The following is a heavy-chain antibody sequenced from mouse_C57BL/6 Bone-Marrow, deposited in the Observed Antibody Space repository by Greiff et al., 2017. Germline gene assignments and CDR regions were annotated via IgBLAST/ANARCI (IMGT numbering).Heavy chain of an antibody. D-gene: IGHD6-1*01. CDR3: ARRASDEGDYFDY. CDR2: INPDSSTI. V-gene: IGHV4-1*01. Sequence: AASGIDFSRYWMSWVRRAPGKGLEWIGEINPDSSTINYAPSLKDKFIISRDNAKNTLYLQMSKVRSEDTALYYCARRASDEGDYFDYWGQGTTLTVSS. J-gene: IGHJ2*01. CDR1: GIDFSRYW.